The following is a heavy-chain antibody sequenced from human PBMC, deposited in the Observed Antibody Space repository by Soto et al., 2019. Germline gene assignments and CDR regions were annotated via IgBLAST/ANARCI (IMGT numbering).Heavy chain of an antibody. CDR1: GYTFTSYG. J-gene: IGHJ6*02. V-gene: IGHV1-18*01. CDR3: ARPYYYDSSGYPFPYYYGMDV. CDR2: ISAYNGNT. D-gene: IGHD3-22*01. Sequence: QVQLVQSGAEVKKPGASVKVSCKASGYTFTSYGISWVRQAPGQGLEWMGWISAYNGNTNYAQKLQGRVTMTTDTSTSTAYMELRSLGSDDTAVYYCARPYYYDSSGYPFPYYYGMDVWGQGTTVTVSS.